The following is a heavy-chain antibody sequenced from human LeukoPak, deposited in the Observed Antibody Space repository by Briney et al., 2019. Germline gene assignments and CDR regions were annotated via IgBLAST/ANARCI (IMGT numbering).Heavy chain of an antibody. CDR1: GFTFSSYG. D-gene: IGHD1-26*01. CDR3: AKVRDSGSYYWGHYFDY. V-gene: IGHV3-30*18. J-gene: IGHJ4*02. CDR2: ISYDGSNK. Sequence: GGSLRLSCAASGFTFSSYGMHWVRQAPGKGLEWVAVISYDGSNKYYADSVKGRFTISRDNSKNTLYLLMNSLRAEDTAVYYCAKVRDSGSYYWGHYFDYWGQGTLVTVSS.